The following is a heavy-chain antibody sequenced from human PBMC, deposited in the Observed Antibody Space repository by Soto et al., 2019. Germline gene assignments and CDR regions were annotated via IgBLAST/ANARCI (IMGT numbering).Heavy chain of an antibody. CDR2: IKSKTDGGTT. Sequence: GGSQILSCAASGFTFRNAWRNWVRQAPGKGLEWVGRIKSKTDGGTTDYAAPVKGRFTISRDDSKNTLYLQMNSLKTEDTAVYYCTTVLTTIDYYYYGMDVWGQGTTVTVSS. D-gene: IGHD4-17*01. CDR1: GFTFRNAW. J-gene: IGHJ6*02. CDR3: TTVLTTIDYYYYGMDV. V-gene: IGHV3-15*07.